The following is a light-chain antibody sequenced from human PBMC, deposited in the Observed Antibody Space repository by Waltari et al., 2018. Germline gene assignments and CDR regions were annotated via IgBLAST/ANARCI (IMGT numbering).Light chain of an antibody. J-gene: IGKJ3*01. CDR3: QQYDKWLLFT. CDR2: GAS. CDR1: QSINNN. V-gene: IGKV3D-15*01. Sequence: EVVLMQSPGTVSVSPGERATLSCRASQSINNNLAWFQQKPGQAPRLLVYGASTRATGIPARFSGSGSGTEFTLTISSLQSEDFAVYYCQQYDKWLLFTFGPGTKVDFK.